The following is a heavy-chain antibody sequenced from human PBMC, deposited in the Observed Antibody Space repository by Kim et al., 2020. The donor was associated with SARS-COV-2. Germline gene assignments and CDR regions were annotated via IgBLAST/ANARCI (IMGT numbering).Heavy chain of an antibody. CDR3: ARDKGVNEVWGSYRYTVYYFDY. D-gene: IGHD3-16*02. CDR1: GFTFSSYG. V-gene: IGHV3-33*01. J-gene: IGHJ4*02. CDR2: IWYDGSNK. Sequence: GGSLRLSCAASGFTFSSYGMHWVRQAPGKGLEWVAVIWYDGSNKYYADSVKGRFTISRDNSKNTLYLQMNSLRAEDTAVYYCARDKGVNEVWGSYRYTVYYFDYWGQGTLVTVSS.